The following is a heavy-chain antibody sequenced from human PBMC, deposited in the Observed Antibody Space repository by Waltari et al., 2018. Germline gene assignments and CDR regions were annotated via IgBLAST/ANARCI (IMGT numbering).Heavy chain of an antibody. Sequence: EVQLLESGGGWVQVGGSLRLSCAASGFSFHTSWMTWFRQAPGKGLEWVANIKNDGSQTYYGDSVKGRFTISRDNAGNSLYLQMHSLRAEDTAVYYCARDSIYSGFYSYNYGMDVWGQGTTVTVSS. CDR1: GFSFHTSW. V-gene: IGHV3-7*01. D-gene: IGHD5-12*01. CDR2: IKNDGSQT. J-gene: IGHJ6*01. CDR3: ARDSIYSGFYSYNYGMDV.